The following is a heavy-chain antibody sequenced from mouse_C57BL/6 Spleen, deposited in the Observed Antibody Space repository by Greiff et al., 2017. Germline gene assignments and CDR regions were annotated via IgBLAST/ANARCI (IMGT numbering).Heavy chain of an antibody. Sequence: QVQLKQPGAELVRPGSSVKLSCKASGYTFTSYWMHWVKQRPIQGLEWIGNIDPSDSETHYNQKFKDKATLTVDKSSSTAYMQLSSLTSEDSAVYYCARWTAYYSNYDYYAMDYWGQGTSVTVSS. V-gene: IGHV1-52*01. CDR2: IDPSDSET. CDR3: ARWTAYYSNYDYYAMDY. D-gene: IGHD2-5*01. CDR1: GYTFTSYW. J-gene: IGHJ4*01.